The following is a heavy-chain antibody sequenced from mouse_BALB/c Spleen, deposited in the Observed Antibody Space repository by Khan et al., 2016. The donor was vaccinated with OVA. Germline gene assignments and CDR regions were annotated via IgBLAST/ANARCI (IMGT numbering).Heavy chain of an antibody. D-gene: IGHD1-1*01. J-gene: IGHJ2*01. V-gene: IGHV3-2*02. CDR1: GYSITNNYA. Sequence: EVQLQQSGPGLVKPSQSLYLTCTVTGYSITNNYAWNWIRQFPGNKLEWMGYISYSGSTTYNPSLKSRISITRDTSKNPFFLQLNSVTTEDTATYDSARGNYYGYYFDYWGQGTTLTVSS. CDR3: ARGNYYGYYFDY. CDR2: ISYSGST.